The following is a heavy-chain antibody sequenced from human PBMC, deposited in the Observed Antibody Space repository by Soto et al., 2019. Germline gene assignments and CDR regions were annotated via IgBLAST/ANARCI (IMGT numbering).Heavy chain of an antibody. CDR1: GGTFSSYT. J-gene: IGHJ4*02. CDR3: AITPVGAPLYFDY. V-gene: IGHV1-69*02. D-gene: IGHD1-26*01. Sequence: QVQLVQSGAEVKKPGSSVKVSCKASGGTFSSYTISWVRQAPGQGLEWMGRIIPILGIANYAQKFQGRVTTTPDXXTSTAYMELSSLRSEDTAVYYCAITPVGAPLYFDYWGQGTLVTVSS. CDR2: IIPILGIA.